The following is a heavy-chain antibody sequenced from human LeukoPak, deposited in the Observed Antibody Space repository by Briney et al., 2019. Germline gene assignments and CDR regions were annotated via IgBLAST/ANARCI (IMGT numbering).Heavy chain of an antibody. CDR3: AREGHWNYYFDY. CDR1: GYTFTGYY. J-gene: IGHJ4*02. V-gene: IGHV1-2*02. CDR2: INPNSGGT. Sequence: ASVKVSCKASGYTFTGYYMHWVRQAPGQGLEWMGWINPNSGGTNYAQKFQGRVTVTRDTSISTAYMELSRLRSDDTAVYYCAREGHWNYYFDYWGQGTLVTVSS. D-gene: IGHD1-7*01.